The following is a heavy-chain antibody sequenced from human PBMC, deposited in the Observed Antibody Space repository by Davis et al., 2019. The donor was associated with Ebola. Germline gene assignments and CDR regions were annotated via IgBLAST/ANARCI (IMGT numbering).Heavy chain of an antibody. D-gene: IGHD2-2*01. Sequence: MPSETLSLTCTVSGGSISSYYWSWIRQPPGKGLEWIGYIYYSGSTNYNPSLKSRVTISVDTSKNQFSLKLSSVTAADTAVYYCASLGYCSSTSCYGGLDYWGQGTLVTVSS. V-gene: IGHV4-59*01. CDR3: ASLGYCSSTSCYGGLDY. CDR2: IYYSGST. J-gene: IGHJ4*02. CDR1: GGSISSYY.